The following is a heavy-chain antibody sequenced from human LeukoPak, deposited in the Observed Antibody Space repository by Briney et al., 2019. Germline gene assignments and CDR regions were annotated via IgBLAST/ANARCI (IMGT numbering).Heavy chain of an antibody. J-gene: IGHJ4*02. CDR1: GYTFTSYY. V-gene: IGHV1-46*01. CDR3: VLVGAMYYFDY. D-gene: IGHD1-26*01. CDR2: INPSGGST. Sequence: GASVKVSCKASGYTFTSYYMHWVRQAPGQGLEWMGIINPSGGSTSYAQKFQGRVTMTRDTSTSTVYMELSSLRSEDTAVYYCVLVGAMYYFDYWGQGTLVTVSS.